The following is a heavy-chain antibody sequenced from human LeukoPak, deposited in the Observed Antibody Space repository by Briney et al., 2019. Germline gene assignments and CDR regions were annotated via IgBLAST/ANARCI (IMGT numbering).Heavy chain of an antibody. Sequence: SETLSLTCAVYGGSFSGYYWTWIRQPPGKGLEGIGYISYSGSTYNNPSLKSRVVISVDTSKNQFSLKLSSVTAADAAVYYCARGFRGYSYGNNWFDPWGQGTLVTVSS. V-gene: IGHV4-34*09. CDR3: ARGFRGYSYGNNWFDP. CDR2: ISYSGST. D-gene: IGHD5-18*01. J-gene: IGHJ5*02. CDR1: GGSFSGYY.